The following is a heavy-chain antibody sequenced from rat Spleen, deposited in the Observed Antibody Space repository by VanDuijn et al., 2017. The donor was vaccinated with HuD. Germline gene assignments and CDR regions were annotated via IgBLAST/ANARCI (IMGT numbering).Heavy chain of an antibody. CDR3: ARAGYLRDWYFDF. CDR2: ITYDGSST. J-gene: IGHJ1*01. CDR1: GFTFGNYG. D-gene: IGHD2-2*01. Sequence: EVQLVESGGGLVQPGRSLKLSCAASGFTFGNYGMAWVRQAPTKGLEWVATITYDGSSTYYRDSVKGRFTISRDNAKSTLYLQVDSLRSEDTTTYYCARAGYLRDWYFDFWGPGTMVTVSS. V-gene: IGHV5-29*01.